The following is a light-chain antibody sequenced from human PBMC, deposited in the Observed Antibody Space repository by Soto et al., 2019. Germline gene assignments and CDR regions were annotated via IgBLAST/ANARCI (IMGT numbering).Light chain of an antibody. V-gene: IGKV3-15*01. CDR1: QSVSSN. CDR2: GAS. Sequence: EIVMTQSPATLSVSPGERATRSCRASQSVSSNLAWYQQKPGQAPRLLIYGASTRATGIPARFSGSGSGTEFTLTISSLQSEDFAVYYCQQYHNWPFTFGPGTKVDIK. CDR3: QQYHNWPFT. J-gene: IGKJ3*01.